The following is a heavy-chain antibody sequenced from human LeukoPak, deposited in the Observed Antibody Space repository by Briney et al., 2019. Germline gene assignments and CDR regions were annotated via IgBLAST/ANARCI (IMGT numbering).Heavy chain of an antibody. CDR3: ARDLDAFYFDWSRMSFDP. CDR1: GFTFSDYY. J-gene: IGHJ5*02. CDR2: INSENHSI. Sequence: GGSLRLSCAASGFTFSDYYMSWIRQTPGKGLEWVSYINSENHSIYYADSVKGRFTISRDNAKNSLYLQMNSLRAEDTAVYYCARDLDAFYFDWSRMSFDPWGQGTLVTVSS. D-gene: IGHD3-9*01. V-gene: IGHV3-11*01.